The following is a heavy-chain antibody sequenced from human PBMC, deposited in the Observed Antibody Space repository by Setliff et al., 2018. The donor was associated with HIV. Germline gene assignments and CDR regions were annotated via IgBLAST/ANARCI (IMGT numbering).Heavy chain of an antibody. V-gene: IGHV3-23*01. CDR3: ARAPRYGDVDY. D-gene: IGHD4-17*01. J-gene: IGHJ4*02. CDR1: GFTFSNYA. Sequence: PGGSLRLSCAASGFTFSNYAMSWVRQAPGKGLEWVSAVTSGSAYTWYPDSVKGRFTISRDNSKNTLYLQMDSLRVDDSAIYYCARAPRYGDVDYWGQGTLVTVSS. CDR2: VTSGSAYT.